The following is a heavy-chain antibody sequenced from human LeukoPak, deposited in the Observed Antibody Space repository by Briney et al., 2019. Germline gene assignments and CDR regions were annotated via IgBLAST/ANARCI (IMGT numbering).Heavy chain of an antibody. V-gene: IGHV5-51*01. J-gene: IGHJ2*01. CDR1: GYSFSNYW. Sequence: GGSLKISCKGSGYSFSNYWIGWVRQMPGKGLEWMGIIYAGDSDTKYSPSFQGQVTITADKSISTAYLQWSSLKASDTALYYCARQVPSTVVKSWYFDLWGRGTLVTVSS. CDR2: IYAGDSDT. D-gene: IGHD4-23*01. CDR3: ARQVPSTVVKSWYFDL.